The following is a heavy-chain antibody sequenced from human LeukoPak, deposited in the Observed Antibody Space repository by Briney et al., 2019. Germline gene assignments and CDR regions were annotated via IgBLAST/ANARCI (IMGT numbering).Heavy chain of an antibody. CDR1: GFTFSSYW. D-gene: IGHD2-2*01. CDR2: INSGGSST. J-gene: IGHJ5*02. CDR3: ARDLKEYQLLVGIDP. Sequence: GGSLRLSCAASGFTFSSYWMHWVRQAPGKGLVWVSRINSGGSSTSYADSVKGRFTISRDNAKNTLYLQMNSLRAEDTAVYYCARDLKEYQLLVGIDPWGQGTLVTVSS. V-gene: IGHV3-74*01.